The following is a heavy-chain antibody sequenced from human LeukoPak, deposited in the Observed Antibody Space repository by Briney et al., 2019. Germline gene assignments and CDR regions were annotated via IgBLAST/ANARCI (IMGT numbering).Heavy chain of an antibody. CDR2: ISSSSSYT. V-gene: IGHV3-11*06. D-gene: IGHD3-16*02. Sequence: GGSLRLSRAASGFTFSDYYMSWIRQAPGKGLEWVSYISSSSSYTNYADSVKGRFTISRDNAKNSLYLQMNSLRAEDTAVYYCARDRASLSHYFDYWGQGTLVTVSS. J-gene: IGHJ4*02. CDR3: ARDRASLSHYFDY. CDR1: GFTFSDYY.